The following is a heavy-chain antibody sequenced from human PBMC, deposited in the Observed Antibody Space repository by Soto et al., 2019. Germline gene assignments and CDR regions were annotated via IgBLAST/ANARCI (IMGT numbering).Heavy chain of an antibody. D-gene: IGHD1-1*01. CDR3: VSGGSATTPNAFGN. CDR1: GFSFSTYW. V-gene: IGHV3-74*01. CDR2: VNSDGSSP. J-gene: IGHJ3*02. Sequence: GGSLRLSCAASGFSFSTYWMHWVRQAPGKGLVWVSRVNSDGSSPGYADSAKGRFTISRDNTKNTLFLQMNSLRADDTAIYYCVSGGSATTPNAFGNWGHGTRVTVSS.